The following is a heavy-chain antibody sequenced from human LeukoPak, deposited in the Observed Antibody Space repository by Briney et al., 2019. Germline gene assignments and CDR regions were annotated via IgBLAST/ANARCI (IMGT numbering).Heavy chain of an antibody. CDR2: INTKGET. Sequence: KPSETLSLTCTVSGVSMSAYQWSWVRQSPEKGLEWIGCINTKGETSYNPSLKSRVTTSVDTSKSQSSLRLTPVTAADTAVYYCATSNDAKIAPFDHWGQGAPVTVSS. J-gene: IGHJ4*02. V-gene: IGHV4-4*09. D-gene: IGHD2-21*01. CDR3: ATSNDAKIAPFDH. CDR1: GVSMSAYQ.